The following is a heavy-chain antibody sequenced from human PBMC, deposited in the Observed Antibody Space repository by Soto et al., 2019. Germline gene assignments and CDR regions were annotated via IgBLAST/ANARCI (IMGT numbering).Heavy chain of an antibody. J-gene: IGHJ4*02. CDR2: ISPNSGGT. V-gene: IGHV1-2*02. CDR3: GRGRSGELVVFY. D-gene: IGHD1-7*01. CDR1: GYTFTGYY. Sequence: QVQLVQSGAEVKKSGASVKVSCKASGYTFTGYYIHWVRQAPGQGFEWMGEISPNSGGTKYAQKFHGRVTMTRDTSTSTVYMGLNNLSPDDTAVYYCGRGRSGELVVFYWGQGTLVTVYS.